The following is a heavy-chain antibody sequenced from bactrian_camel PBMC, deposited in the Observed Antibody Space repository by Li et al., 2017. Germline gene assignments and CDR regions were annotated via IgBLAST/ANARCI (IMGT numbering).Heavy chain of an antibody. CDR2: IDSEFPAT. J-gene: IGHJ4*01. Sequence: HVQLVESGGGSVQTGGSLRLTCEVPKFTTSNNCMGWFREVPGKEREAVALIDSEFPATYADFVKGRFTISRDNANNTLFLQMNNLKPEDTAMYYCATDGPYTCAGGNWIGDRGYGYWGQGTQVTVS. D-gene: IGHD1*01. CDR3: ATDGPYTCAGGNWIGDRGYGY. CDR1: KFTTSNNC. V-gene: IGHV3S6*01.